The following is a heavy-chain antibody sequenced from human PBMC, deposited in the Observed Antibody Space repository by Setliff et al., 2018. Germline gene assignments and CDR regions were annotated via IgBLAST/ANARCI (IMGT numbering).Heavy chain of an antibody. D-gene: IGHD1-26*01. CDR3: ARDLRGSYYQYYYYYMDV. CDR2: ISAYNGNT. CDR1: GYNIITYG. J-gene: IGHJ6*03. V-gene: IGHV1-18*01. Sequence: GASVKVSCKASGYNIITYGISWVRQAPGQGLEWMGWISAYNGNTNYAQKLQGRVTMTTDTSTSTAYMELRSLRSDDTAVYYCARDLRGSYYQYYYYYMDVWGKGTTVTVSS.